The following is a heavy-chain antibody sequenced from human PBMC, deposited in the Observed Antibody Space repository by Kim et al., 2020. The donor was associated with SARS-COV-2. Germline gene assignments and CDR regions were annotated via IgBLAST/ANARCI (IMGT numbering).Heavy chain of an antibody. CDR3: ARDTRDYFDY. Sequence: TNYNPHLQSRVTISGDKSKNQCSLKLSSVTAAATAVYCCARDTRDYFDYWGQGTLVTVSS. V-gene: IGHV4-4*01. J-gene: IGHJ4*02. CDR2: T.